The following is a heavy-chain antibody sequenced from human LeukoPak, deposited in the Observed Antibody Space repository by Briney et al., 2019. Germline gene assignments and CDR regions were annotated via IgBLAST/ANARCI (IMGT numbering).Heavy chain of an antibody. D-gene: IGHD6-13*01. CDR3: ARSQSSSLIDY. CDR1: GFSFSAYG. CDR2: TWYDGSSK. V-gene: IGHV3-33*01. J-gene: IGHJ4*02. Sequence: GGSLRLSCAASGFSFSAYGVHWVRQAPGKGLEWVAVTWYDGSSKDYADSVKGRFTFSRDNSKNTLYLQMNSLTVEDTAVYYCARSQSSSLIDYWGQGTLVIVSS.